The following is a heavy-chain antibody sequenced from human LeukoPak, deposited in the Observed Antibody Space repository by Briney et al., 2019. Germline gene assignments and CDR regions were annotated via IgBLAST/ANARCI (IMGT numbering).Heavy chain of an antibody. CDR3: AKVPSSGWYYFDY. CDR2: ISWNSGSI. J-gene: IGHJ4*02. D-gene: IGHD6-19*01. V-gene: IGHV3-9*01. CDR1: GFTFDDYA. Sequence: PGGSLRLSCAASGFTFDDYAMHWVRQAPGKGLEWVSGISWNSGSIGYADSVKGRFTISRDNAKNSLYLQMNSLRAEDTALYYCAKVPSSGWYYFDYWGQGTLVTVSS.